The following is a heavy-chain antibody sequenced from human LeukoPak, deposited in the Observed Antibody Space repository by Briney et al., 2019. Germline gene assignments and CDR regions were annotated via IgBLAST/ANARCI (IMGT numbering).Heavy chain of an antibody. CDR1: GYTFTGYY. CDR2: INPNSGGT. D-gene: IGHD6-13*01. Sequence: GASVKVSCKASGYTFTGYYMHWVRQAPGQGLEWMGWINPNSGGTNYAQKFQGRVTMTRDTSISTAYMELSRLRSDDTAVYYCASLVNIAAAGDDAFDTWGQGTMVTVSS. V-gene: IGHV1-2*02. CDR3: ASLVNIAAAGDDAFDT. J-gene: IGHJ3*02.